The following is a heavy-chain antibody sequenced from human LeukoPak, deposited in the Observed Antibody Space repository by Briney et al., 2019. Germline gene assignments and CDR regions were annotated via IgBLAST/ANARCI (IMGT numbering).Heavy chain of an antibody. Sequence: SETLSLTCTVSGGSISSYYWSWIRQPAGKGLEWIGRIYTSGSTNYNPSLKSRVTMSVDTSKNQFSLKLSSVTAAYTAVYYCARDYCSSTSCYSGWFGPWGQGTLVTVSS. D-gene: IGHD2-2*01. CDR3: ARDYCSSTSCYSGWFGP. J-gene: IGHJ5*02. V-gene: IGHV4-4*07. CDR2: IYTSGST. CDR1: GGSISSYY.